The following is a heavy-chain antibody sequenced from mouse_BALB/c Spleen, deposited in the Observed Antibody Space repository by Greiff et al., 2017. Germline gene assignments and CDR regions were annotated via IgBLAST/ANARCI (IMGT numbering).Heavy chain of an antibody. V-gene: IGHV5-9-4*01. CDR1: GFTFSSYA. CDR3: AREGLRRPGAMDY. J-gene: IGHJ4*01. Sequence: EVQVVESGGGLVKPGGSLKLSCAASGFTFSSYAMSWVRQSPEKRLEWVAEISSGGSYTYYPDTVTGRFTISRDNAKNTLYLEMSSLRSEDTAMYYCAREGLRRPGAMDYWGQGTSVTVSS. D-gene: IGHD2-2*01. CDR2: ISSGGSYT.